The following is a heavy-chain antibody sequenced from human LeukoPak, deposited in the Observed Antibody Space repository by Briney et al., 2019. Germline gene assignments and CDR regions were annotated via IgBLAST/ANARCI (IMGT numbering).Heavy chain of an antibody. CDR3: ARGDFRSGYYDY. CDR2: IIPIFGTA. D-gene: IGHD3-3*01. V-gene: IGHV1-69*05. Sequence: SVKVSCKASGGTFSSYAISWVRQAPGQGLEWMGRIIPIFGTANYAQKFQGRVTITTDESTSTAYMELSSLRSEDTAVYYCARGDFRSGYYDYWGQGTLVTVSS. J-gene: IGHJ4*02. CDR1: GGTFSSYA.